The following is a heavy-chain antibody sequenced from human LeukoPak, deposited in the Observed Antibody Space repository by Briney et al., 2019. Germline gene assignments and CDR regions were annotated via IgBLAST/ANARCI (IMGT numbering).Heavy chain of an antibody. Sequence: PSETLSLTCTVYGGSISTYYWSWIRQPPGKGLKWIGYIYYRGSTNYNPSLKSRVTISVDTSKNQFSLQLSSVTAADTAVYYCARGGYTTGGYWYLDLWGRGTLVTVSS. CDR1: GGSISTYY. J-gene: IGHJ2*01. CDR3: ARGGYTTGGYWYLDL. D-gene: IGHD4-17*01. CDR2: IYYRGST. V-gene: IGHV4-59*01.